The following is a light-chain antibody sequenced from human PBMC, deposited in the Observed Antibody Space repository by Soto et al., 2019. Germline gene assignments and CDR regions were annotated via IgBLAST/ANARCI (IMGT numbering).Light chain of an antibody. CDR3: QQRSNWPRT. CDR1: QSVSSY. Sequence: EIVLTQSPATLSLSPGERATLSCMASQSVSSYLAWYQQKPGQAHRLLIYDASNRATGIPARFSGSGSGTDFTLTISSLEPEDFAVYYCQQRSNWPRTFGPGTKVDIK. V-gene: IGKV3-11*01. J-gene: IGKJ3*01. CDR2: DAS.